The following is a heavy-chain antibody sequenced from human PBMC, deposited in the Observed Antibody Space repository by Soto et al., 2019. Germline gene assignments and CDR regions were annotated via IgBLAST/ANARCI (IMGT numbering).Heavy chain of an antibody. CDR3: ARSGGRVRWSTPAHGAFDI. Sequence: QVQLVQSGAEVKKPGASVKVSCKASGYTFTSYGISWVRQAPGQGREWMGWISAYNGNTNYAQRLQGRVTMTTDTSTSTADMERRSLRSDDTAVYYSARSGGRVRWSTPAHGAFDIWGQGTMVTVSS. CDR1: GYTFTSYG. V-gene: IGHV1-18*04. J-gene: IGHJ3*02. CDR2: ISAYNGNT. D-gene: IGHD1-26*01.